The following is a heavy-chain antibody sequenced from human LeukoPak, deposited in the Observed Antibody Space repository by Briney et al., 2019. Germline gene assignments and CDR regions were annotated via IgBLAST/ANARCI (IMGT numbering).Heavy chain of an antibody. J-gene: IGHJ4*02. CDR2: IHYSGST. V-gene: IGHV4-59*01. D-gene: IGHD2-15*01. CDR3: ARDRGPDCSGGSCWDY. Sequence: SETLSLTCTVSGGSISRYYWSWIRQPPGKGLEWIGYIHYSGSTNYNPSLKSRVTISVDTSKNQFSLKSSSATAADTAVYYCARDRGPDCSGGSCWDYWGQGTLVTVSS. CDR1: GGSISRYY.